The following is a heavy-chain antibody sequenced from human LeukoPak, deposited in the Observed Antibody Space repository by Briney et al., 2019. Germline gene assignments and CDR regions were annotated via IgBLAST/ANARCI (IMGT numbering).Heavy chain of an antibody. V-gene: IGHV3-30*18. CDR2: ISYDGSNK. Sequence: PGGSLRLSCAASGFNFSTYGMHWVRQAPGKGLEWVAVISYDGSNKYYADSVKGRFTISRDNSKNTLYLQMNSLRAEDTAVYYCAKDGGNWYFDLWGRGTLVTVSS. CDR1: GFNFSTYG. D-gene: IGHD1-14*01. J-gene: IGHJ2*01. CDR3: AKDGGNWYFDL.